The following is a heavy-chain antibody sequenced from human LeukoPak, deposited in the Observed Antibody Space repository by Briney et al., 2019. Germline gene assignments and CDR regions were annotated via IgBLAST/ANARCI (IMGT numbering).Heavy chain of an antibody. J-gene: IGHJ6*02. V-gene: IGHV3-48*01. CDR3: AREHDYGDYGSGMDV. D-gene: IGHD4-17*01. CDR1: GFAFNTYS. Sequence: GGSLRLSCAASGFAFNTYSMNWVRQAPGKGLEWVSSITSSSTTIYYADPVKGRFTISRDNAKNSLYLQMNSLRAEDTAVYYCAREHDYGDYGSGMDVWGQGTTVTVSS. CDR2: ITSSSTTI.